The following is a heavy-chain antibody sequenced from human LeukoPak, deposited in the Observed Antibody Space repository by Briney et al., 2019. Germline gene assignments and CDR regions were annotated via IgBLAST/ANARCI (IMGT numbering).Heavy chain of an antibody. CDR2: ISSSSSTI. V-gene: IGHV3-48*01. Sequence: GGSLRLSCAASGFTFSSYSMNWVRQAPGKGLEWVSYISSSSSTIYYADSVKGRFTISRDNAKNSLYLQMNSLRAEDTAVYYCARNGGGKPGDAFDIWGQGTMVTVSS. CDR1: GFTFSSYS. J-gene: IGHJ3*02. CDR3: ARNGGGKPGDAFDI. D-gene: IGHD4-23*01.